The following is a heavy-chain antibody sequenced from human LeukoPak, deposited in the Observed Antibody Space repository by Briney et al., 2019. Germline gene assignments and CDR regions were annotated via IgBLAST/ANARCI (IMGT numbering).Heavy chain of an antibody. CDR1: GGSFSGYY. Sequence: PSETLSLTCGVYGGSFSGYYWSWIRQSPGKGLEWIGEINQIGSTNNNPSLKSRVNISVDTSKNQFSLKVSSGTAADTAVYSCARGYGSGFAYWGQGTLVTVSS. D-gene: IGHD3-10*01. J-gene: IGHJ4*02. CDR2: INQIGST. V-gene: IGHV4-34*01. CDR3: ARGYGSGFAY.